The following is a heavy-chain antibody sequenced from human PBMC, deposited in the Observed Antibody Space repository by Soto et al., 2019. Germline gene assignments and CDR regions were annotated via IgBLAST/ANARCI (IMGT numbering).Heavy chain of an antibody. D-gene: IGHD6-13*01. CDR3: ARDGRGRSSSWYDPSCLDY. CDR1: GFTFSDYY. CDR2: ISSSGSTI. V-gene: IGHV3-11*01. Sequence: LRLSCAASGFTFSDYYMSWIRQAPGKGLEWVSYISSSGSTIYYADSVKGRFTISRDNAKNSLYLQMNSLRAEDTAVYYCARDGRGRSSSWYDPSCLDYWGQGTLVTVSS. J-gene: IGHJ4*02.